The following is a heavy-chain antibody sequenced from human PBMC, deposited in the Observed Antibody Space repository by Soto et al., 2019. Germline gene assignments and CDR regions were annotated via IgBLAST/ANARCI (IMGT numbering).Heavy chain of an antibody. CDR2: ISAYNGNT. CDR3: ARPEGSRGIGWFGCDY. J-gene: IGHJ4*02. Sequence: QVQLVQSGAEVKKPGASVKVSCKASGYTFTSYGISWVRQAPGQGLEWMGWISAYNGNTNYGQKLQGRVTMTTDTSASTAYMELRSLRSDDTAVYYCARPEGSRGIGWFGCDYWGQGTLVTVSS. D-gene: IGHD3-10*01. V-gene: IGHV1-18*01. CDR1: GYTFTSYG.